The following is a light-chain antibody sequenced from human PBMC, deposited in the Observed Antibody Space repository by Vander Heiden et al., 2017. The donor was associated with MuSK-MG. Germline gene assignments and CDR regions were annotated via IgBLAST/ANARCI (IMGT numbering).Light chain of an antibody. Sequence: DIQMTQSPSSLSAFVGDRVTITCRASKSISTYLNWYQQKPGKAPKLLIYAASSLHSGVPSRFSGSGSGTEFTLTISSLQPEDFATYYCQQSDSTSYTFGQGTKLDIK. CDR1: KSISTY. CDR2: AAS. CDR3: QQSDSTSYT. V-gene: IGKV1-39*01. J-gene: IGKJ2*01.